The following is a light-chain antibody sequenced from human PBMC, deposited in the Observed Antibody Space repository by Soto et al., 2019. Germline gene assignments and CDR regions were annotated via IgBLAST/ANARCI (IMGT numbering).Light chain of an antibody. Sequence: EIVLTQSPRTMSLSPGERATLSCRASQTVSSSFLAWYQQTPGQAPRLLIYAASSRATGIPDRFSGSGSGTDFTLTISRLEPEDFAVYYCQQYGNSPQTFGQGGKADIK. CDR2: AAS. CDR3: QQYGNSPQT. CDR1: QTVSSSF. V-gene: IGKV3-20*01. J-gene: IGKJ1*01.